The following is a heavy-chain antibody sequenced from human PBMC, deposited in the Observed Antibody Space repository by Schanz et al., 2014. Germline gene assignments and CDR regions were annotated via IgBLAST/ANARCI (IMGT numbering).Heavy chain of an antibody. CDR1: GITFSSYW. CDR2: IDADGNST. CDR3: ARDEGRDGYNLAFDV. D-gene: IGHD5-12*01. J-gene: IGHJ4*03. V-gene: IGHV3-74*01. Sequence: EVQLVESGGGLVQPGGSLRLSCAASGITFSSYWMDWVRQAPGKGLVWVSRIDADGNSTSYADSVKGRFTISRDNAKNTLYLQLNSLRAEDTAVYFCARDEGRDGYNLAFDVWGQGTLVTVSS.